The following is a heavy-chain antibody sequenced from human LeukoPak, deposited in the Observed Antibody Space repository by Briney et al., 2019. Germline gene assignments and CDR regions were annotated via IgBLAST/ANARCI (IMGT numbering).Heavy chain of an antibody. Sequence: GGPLRLSCAASGFTFSSYSMNWVRQAPGKGLEWVSSISSSSSYIYYADSVKGRFTISRDNGKNSLYLQMNSLRAEDTAVYYCARGPSYGSRSDFLDYWGQGTLVTVSS. J-gene: IGHJ4*02. V-gene: IGHV3-21*01. CDR2: ISSSSSYI. CDR3: ARGPSYGSRSDFLDY. CDR1: GFTFSSYS. D-gene: IGHD3-10*01.